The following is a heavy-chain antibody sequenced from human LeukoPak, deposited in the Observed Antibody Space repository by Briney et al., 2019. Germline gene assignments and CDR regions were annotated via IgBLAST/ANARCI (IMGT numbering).Heavy chain of an antibody. Sequence: GGSLRLSCAASGFTFTNNFMSWVRQVPGKGLEWVANIKQDGSETTYADSVRGRFTIFRDNARDSVYLQMNSLRAEDSATYYCVREGFYFFDFWGQGTLVTVSS. CDR3: VREGFYFFDF. CDR2: IKQDGSET. J-gene: IGHJ4*01. CDR1: GFTFTNNF. V-gene: IGHV3-7*01.